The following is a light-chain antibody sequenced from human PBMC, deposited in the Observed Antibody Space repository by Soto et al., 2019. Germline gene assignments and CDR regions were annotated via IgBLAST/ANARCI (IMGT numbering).Light chain of an antibody. V-gene: IGKV1-39*01. J-gene: IGKJ5*01. Sequence: DIQMTQSPSSLSASIGDRVTLTCRASQSISSYLNWYQQKPGKAPKLLIYAASSLQSGVPSRFSGSGSGTDFTLTISSLQPEDFATYYCQQSYSSLSSTFGQGTRVEIK. CDR3: QQSYSSLSST. CDR2: AAS. CDR1: QSISSY.